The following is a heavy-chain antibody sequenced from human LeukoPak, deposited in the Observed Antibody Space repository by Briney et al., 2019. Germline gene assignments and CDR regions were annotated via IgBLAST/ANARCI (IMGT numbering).Heavy chain of an antibody. CDR3: ARGRDGYPYNF. CDR1: GFTFSNYG. J-gene: IGHJ4*02. D-gene: IGHD5-24*01. Sequence: GGSLRLSCAASGFTFSNYGMHWVRQAPGKGLEWVSSVSTTGSDTYYADSVKGRFTISRDSSKNSVYLQMNSLRPEDTAIYYCARGRDGYPYNFWGQGTLVTVSS. V-gene: IGHV3-21*01. CDR2: VSTTGSDT.